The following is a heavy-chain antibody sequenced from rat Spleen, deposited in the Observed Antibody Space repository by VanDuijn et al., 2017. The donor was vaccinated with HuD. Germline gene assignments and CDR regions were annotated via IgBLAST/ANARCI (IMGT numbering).Heavy chain of an antibody. D-gene: IGHD4-3*01. CDR1: GFTFSDYN. CDR2: ISYDGSST. Sequence: EVQLVESGGGLVQPGRSLKLSCAASGFTFSDYNMAWVRQAPKKGLEWVATISYDGSSTCYRDSVKGRFTISRDNAKSTLYLQMDSLRSEDTATYYCARHNSGYGVMDAWGQGVMVTVSS. J-gene: IGHJ2*01. V-gene: IGHV5-7*01. CDR3: ARHNSGYGVMDA.